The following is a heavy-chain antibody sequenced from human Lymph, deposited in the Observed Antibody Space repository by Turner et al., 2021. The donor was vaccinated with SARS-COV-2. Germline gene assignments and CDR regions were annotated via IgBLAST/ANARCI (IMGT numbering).Heavy chain of an antibody. CDR2: ISYDGRNK. J-gene: IGHJ4*02. CDR3: AGGGYSSFDY. Sequence: QVQLVESGGGVIQPGRSLRLSCPASGFTFSSYAMHWVRQAPGKGLEWWAIISYDGRNKYYADSGKGRFTISRDNSKNTLYLQMNSLRAEDTAVYDCAGGGYSSFDYWGQGTLVTVSS. CDR1: GFTFSSYA. V-gene: IGHV3-30*04. D-gene: IGHD6-13*01.